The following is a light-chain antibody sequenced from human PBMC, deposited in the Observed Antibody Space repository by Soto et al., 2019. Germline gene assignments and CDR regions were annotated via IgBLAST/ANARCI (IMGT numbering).Light chain of an antibody. Sequence: QSVLTQPPSASGSPGQSVTISCTGTSSDVGGYNYVSWYQQHPGKAPKLMIYEVSKRPSGVPDRFSGSKSGNTASLTVSGLHAEDVADYYCSSSAGSIYVFGTGTKLTVL. J-gene: IGLJ1*01. CDR1: SSDVGGYNY. V-gene: IGLV2-8*01. CDR3: SSSAGSIYV. CDR2: EVS.